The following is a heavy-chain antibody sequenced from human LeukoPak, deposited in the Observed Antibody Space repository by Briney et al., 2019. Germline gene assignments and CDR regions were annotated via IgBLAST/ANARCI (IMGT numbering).Heavy chain of an antibody. CDR2: INGGNGNT. CDR3: ARDLDPAGSSKAWFDY. D-gene: IGHD2-2*01. V-gene: IGHV1-3*01. Sequence: GASVKVSCKASGGTFSSYAISWVRQTPGQRLEWMGWINGGNGNTKYSQKFQGRVTITRDTSASTVYMELSSLRSEDTAVYYCARDLDPAGSSKAWFDYWGQGTLVTVSS. CDR1: GGTFSSYA. J-gene: IGHJ4*02.